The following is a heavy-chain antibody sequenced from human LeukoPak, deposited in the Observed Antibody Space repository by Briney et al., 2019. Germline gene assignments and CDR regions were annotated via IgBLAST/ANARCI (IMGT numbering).Heavy chain of an antibody. CDR3: ASRTYTYDSSGYYRRNYYFDY. CDR2: IIPIFGTT. CDR1: GGTFSGYA. Sequence: ASVKVSCKASGGTFSGYAISWVRQAPGQGLEWMGGIIPIFGTTNYAQKLQGRVTITADESTSTAYMELSSLRSEDTAVYYCASRTYTYDSSGYYRRNYYFDYWGQGTLVTVSS. J-gene: IGHJ4*02. V-gene: IGHV1-69*13. D-gene: IGHD3-22*01.